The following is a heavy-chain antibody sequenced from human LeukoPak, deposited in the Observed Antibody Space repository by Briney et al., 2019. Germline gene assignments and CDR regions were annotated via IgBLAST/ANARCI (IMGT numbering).Heavy chain of an antibody. CDR3: ARLGYCANGVCYSLDS. CDR1: GYTFTGYY. V-gene: IGHV1-2*02. J-gene: IGHJ4*02. CDR2: INPNSGGT. D-gene: IGHD2-8*01. Sequence: ASVKVSCKASGYTFTGYYMHWVRQAPGQGLEWMGWINPNSGGTNYAQKFQGRVTMTRDTSISTAYMELSRLRSDDTAVYYCARLGYCANGVCYSLDSWGPGTLVTVSS.